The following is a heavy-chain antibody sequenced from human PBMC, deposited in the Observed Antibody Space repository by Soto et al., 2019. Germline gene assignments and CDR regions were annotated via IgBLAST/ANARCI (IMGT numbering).Heavy chain of an antibody. D-gene: IGHD2-15*01. J-gene: IGHJ4*02. CDR1: GYTFTNSD. CDR2: MNPDSGHA. CDR3: ARRPHCSGGICYYGLDN. V-gene: IGHV1-8*01. Sequence: QVQLVQSGAEVKKPGASVKVSCKASGYTFTNSDINWVRQAPGQGLEWMGWMNPDSGHAAYAQKFQGRVPLTTSTSTSTVYMEMRSLGSEDTAVYYCARRPHCSGGICYYGLDNWGQGTLVTVSS.